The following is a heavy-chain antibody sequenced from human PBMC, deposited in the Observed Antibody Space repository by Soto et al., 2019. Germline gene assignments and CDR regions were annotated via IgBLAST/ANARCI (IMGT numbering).Heavy chain of an antibody. D-gene: IGHD2-15*01. CDR2: ISSSSSTI. Sequence: GGSLRLSCAASGFTLSSYSMNWVRQAPGKGLEWVSYISSSSSTIYYADSVKGRFTISRDNAKNSLYLQMNSLRAEDTAVYYCSSIYCSGGSCYRRYYYYMDVWGKGTWVTVSS. J-gene: IGHJ6*03. CDR1: GFTLSSYS. CDR3: SSIYCSGGSCYRRYYYYMDV. V-gene: IGHV3-48*01.